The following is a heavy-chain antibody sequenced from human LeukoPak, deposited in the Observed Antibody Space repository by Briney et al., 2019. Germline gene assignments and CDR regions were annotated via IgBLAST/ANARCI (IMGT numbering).Heavy chain of an antibody. V-gene: IGHV3-23*01. J-gene: IGHJ4*02. D-gene: IGHD3-22*01. CDR3: AKDGPHYYDSSGYYYVGSPFDY. CDR2: ISGSGGST. Sequence: GGSLRLSCAASGFTFSSYAMSWVRRAPGKGLEWVSAISGSGGSTYYADSVKGRFTISRDNSKNTLYLQMNSLRAEDTAVYYCAKDGPHYYDSSGYYYVGSPFDYWGQGTLVTVSS. CDR1: GFTFSSYA.